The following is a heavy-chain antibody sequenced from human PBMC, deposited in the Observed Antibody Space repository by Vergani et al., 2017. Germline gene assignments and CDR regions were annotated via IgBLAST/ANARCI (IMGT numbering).Heavy chain of an antibody. CDR2: ISGRGGST. D-gene: IGHD5-12*01. CDR1: GFTFNHYA. CDR3: EKANPRNSGYDYLYYYHAMDV. Sequence: EVQLLESGGDLVQPGGSLRLSCAASGFTFNHYAMHWVRQAPGKGLECVSGISGRGGSTYYAGSVKGRFTISRDSSKNTLYLQMNSLSAGDKAVYYCEKANPRNSGYDYLYYYHAMDVWGQGTTVTVSS. J-gene: IGHJ6*02. V-gene: IGHV3-23*01.